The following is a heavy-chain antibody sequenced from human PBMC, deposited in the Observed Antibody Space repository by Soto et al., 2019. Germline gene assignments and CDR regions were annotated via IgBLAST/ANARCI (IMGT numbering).Heavy chain of an antibody. CDR2: ICYNANT. CDR1: GGSISSGDYN. CDR3: ATSFGVGGDY. V-gene: IGHV4-30-4*08. D-gene: IGHD3-3*01. J-gene: IGHJ4*02. Sequence: PSGTLSLTCTVSGGSISSGDYNWSWIRQRQGKGLESIGYICYNANTYYSPSLKSPVTRSVDTSKNQFSLKLSSVAATDAAVYYCATSFGVGGDYWGQGTLVTVSS.